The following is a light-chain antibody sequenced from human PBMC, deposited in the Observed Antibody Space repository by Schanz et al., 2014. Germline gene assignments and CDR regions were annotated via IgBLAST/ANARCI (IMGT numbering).Light chain of an antibody. CDR2: DVT. Sequence: QSALTQPASVSGAPGQSITISCTGTSSDVGAYNYVSWYQQHPGKAPKLMIYDVTYRPSGVSNRFSGSKSGNTASLTISGLLAEDEADYYCSSYAGSSTWVFGGGTKLTVL. CDR3: SSYAGSSTWV. CDR1: SSDVGAYNY. V-gene: IGLV2-14*03. J-gene: IGLJ3*02.